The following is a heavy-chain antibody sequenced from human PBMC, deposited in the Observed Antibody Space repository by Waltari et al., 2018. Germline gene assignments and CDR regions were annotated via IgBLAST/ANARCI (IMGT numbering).Heavy chain of an antibody. D-gene: IGHD2-21*01. CDR3: AREGLVLGDCYDY. CDR1: GFTFSSYS. Sequence: EVQLVESGGGLVKPGGSLRLSCAASGFTFSSYSMNWVRQAPGKGLEWVSSISSSSSYIYYADSVKGRFTISRDNAKNSLYLQMNSLRAEDTAVYYCAREGLVLGDCYDYWGQGTLVTVSS. V-gene: IGHV3-21*03. CDR2: ISSSSSYI. J-gene: IGHJ4*02.